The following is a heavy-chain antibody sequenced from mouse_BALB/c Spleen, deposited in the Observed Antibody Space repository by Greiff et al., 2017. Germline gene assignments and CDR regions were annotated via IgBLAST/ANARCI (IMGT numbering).Heavy chain of an antibody. Sequence: EVKLMESGGGLVQPGRSLKLSCAASGFAFSSYTMSWVRQTPEKRLEWVAYISNGGGSTYYPDTVKGRFTISRDNAKNTLYLQMSSLKSEDTAMYYCARHGYYEDYAMDYWGQGTSVTVSS. CDR2: ISNGGGST. CDR3: ARHGYYEDYAMDY. V-gene: IGHV5-12-2*01. J-gene: IGHJ4*01. D-gene: IGHD2-3*01. CDR1: GFAFSSYT.